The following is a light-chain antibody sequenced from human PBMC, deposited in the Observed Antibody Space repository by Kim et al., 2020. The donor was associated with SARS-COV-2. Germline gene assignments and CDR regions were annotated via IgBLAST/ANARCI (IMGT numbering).Light chain of an antibody. CDR1: QSVSSSY. CDR3: QQYGSSPRT. Sequence: SPGERATPSCRASQSVSSSYLAWYQQKPGQAPRLLSYGASRRATGIPDRFSGSGSGTDFTLTISRLEPEDFAVYYCQQYGSSPRTFGGGTKVDIK. J-gene: IGKJ4*01. CDR2: GAS. V-gene: IGKV3-20*01.